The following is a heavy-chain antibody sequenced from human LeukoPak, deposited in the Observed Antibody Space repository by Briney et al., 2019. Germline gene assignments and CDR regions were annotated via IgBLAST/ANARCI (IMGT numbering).Heavy chain of an antibody. D-gene: IGHD2-2*01. Sequence: GGCLRLSCAASGFTFSSYAMSWVRQAPGKGLEWVSAISGSGGSTYYADSVKGRFTISRDNSKNTLYLQMNSLRDEDTAVYYCARDWCGGSSCHSYLDYWGQGTLVTVSS. J-gene: IGHJ4*02. CDR3: ARDWCGGSSCHSYLDY. CDR1: GFTFSSYA. V-gene: IGHV3-23*01. CDR2: ISGSGGST.